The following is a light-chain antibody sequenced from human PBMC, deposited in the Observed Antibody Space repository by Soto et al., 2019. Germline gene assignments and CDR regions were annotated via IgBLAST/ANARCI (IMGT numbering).Light chain of an antibody. CDR2: GAS. V-gene: IGKV3-15*01. CDR3: QQYNTWHPKMA. Sequence: VVTQSPATLSVFPGETATLSCRASQSVSSDLAWYQQRPGQAPRRLIYGASTRATGIPARFRGSGSGTEFRLTLSSLQSEDFATYYCQQYNTWHPKMAFGRGTKVEIK. CDR1: QSVSSD. J-gene: IGKJ1*01.